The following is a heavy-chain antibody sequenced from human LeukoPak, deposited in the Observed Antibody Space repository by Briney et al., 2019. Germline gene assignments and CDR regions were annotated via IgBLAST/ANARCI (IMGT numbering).Heavy chain of an antibody. J-gene: IGHJ4*02. D-gene: IGHD5-18*01. CDR1: GFTVSSNY. Sequence: PGGSLRLSCAASGFTVSSNYMSWVRQAPGTGLEWVSEIYSDGSTYYAASVKGRFSISRDKSKNTVYLQMNSLKTEDTAVYYCTTTPGTAMVTWVDYWGQGTLVTVSS. CDR2: IYSDGST. V-gene: IGHV3-53*01. CDR3: TTTPGTAMVTWVDY.